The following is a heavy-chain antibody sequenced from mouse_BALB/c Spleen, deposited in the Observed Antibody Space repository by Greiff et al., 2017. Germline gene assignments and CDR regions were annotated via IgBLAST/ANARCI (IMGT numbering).Heavy chain of an antibody. Sequence: VQLQQPGAELVKPGASVKLSCKASGYTFTSYWMHWVKQRPGQGLEWIGEINPSNGRTNYNEKFKSKATLTVDKSSSTAYMQLSSLTSEDSAVYYCARRGITTRGVYAMDYWGQGTSVTVSS. CDR3: ARRGITTRGVYAMDY. J-gene: IGHJ4*01. CDR2: INPSNGRT. D-gene: IGHD2-4*01. V-gene: IGHV1S81*02. CDR1: GYTFTSYW.